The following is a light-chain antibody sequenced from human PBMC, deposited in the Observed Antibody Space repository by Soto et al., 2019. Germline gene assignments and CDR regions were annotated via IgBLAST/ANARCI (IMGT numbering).Light chain of an antibody. CDR3: QTWGTGIVV. CDR2: LNSDGSH. CDR1: SGYSSYA. Sequence: QLVLTQSPSASASLGASVKLTCTLSSGYSSYAIAWHQQQPDKGPRYLMKLNSDGSHSKGDGIPDRFSGSSSGAERYLTISSLQSEDEADYYCQTWGTGIVVFGGGTKLTVL. V-gene: IGLV4-69*01. J-gene: IGLJ2*01.